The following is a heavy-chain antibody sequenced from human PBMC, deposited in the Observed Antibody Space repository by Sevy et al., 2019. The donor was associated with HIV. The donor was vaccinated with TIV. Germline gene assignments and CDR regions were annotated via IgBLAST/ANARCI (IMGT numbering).Heavy chain of an antibody. CDR1: GFTFSSYW. J-gene: IGHJ2*01. D-gene: IGHD3-10*01. V-gene: IGHV3-74*01. CDR2: INTDGSST. Sequence: GGSLRLSCAASGFTFSSYWMHWVRQAPGKGLVWVSHINTDGSSTSYADSVKGRFTISRDNAKNTLYLQMNSLRAEDTAVYYCAKKGGYGSGSYYWYFDIWGRGTLVTVSS. CDR3: AKKGGYGSGSYYWYFDI.